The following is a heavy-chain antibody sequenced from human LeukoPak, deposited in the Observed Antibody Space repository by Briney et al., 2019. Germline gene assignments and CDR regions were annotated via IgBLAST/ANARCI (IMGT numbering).Heavy chain of an antibody. Sequence: GGSLRLSCAASGFTFSSYVMLWVRQAPGMGLEYVSSIDPDGETSYYANSVKGRFTNSRDNSNNMLYLHMGSLTSEDMAVYYCAAQGGLTGAYDPWGQGTLVTVSS. CDR1: GFTFSSYV. CDR3: AAQGGLTGAYDP. V-gene: IGHV3-64*01. J-gene: IGHJ5*02. CDR2: IDPDGETS. D-gene: IGHD1-20*01.